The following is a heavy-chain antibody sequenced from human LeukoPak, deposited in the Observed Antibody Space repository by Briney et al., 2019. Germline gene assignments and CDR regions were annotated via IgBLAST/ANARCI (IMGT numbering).Heavy chain of an antibody. CDR3: ARPYYYDSSGYYFGY. Sequence: ASVKVSCKASGYTFTSYDMNWVRQATGQGLEWMGWMNPNSGNTGYAQKFQGRVTMTRNTSISTAYMELSSLRSEDTAVYYCARPYYYDSSGYYFGYWGQGTLVTVSS. CDR2: MNPNSGNT. D-gene: IGHD3-22*01. CDR1: GYTFTSYD. J-gene: IGHJ4*02. V-gene: IGHV1-8*01.